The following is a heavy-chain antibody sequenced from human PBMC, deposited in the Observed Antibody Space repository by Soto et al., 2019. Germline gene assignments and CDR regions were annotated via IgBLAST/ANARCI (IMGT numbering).Heavy chain of an antibody. CDR2: INPSGGST. CDR1: GYTFTSYY. Sequence: QVQLVQSGAEVKKPGASVKVSCKASGYTFTSYYMHWVRQAPGQGLEWMGIINPSGGSTSYAQKFQGRVTMTRDTSTSTAYMELSSLRSEDTAVYYCARAGIVVVVAATLSVFDYWGQGTLVTVSS. CDR3: ARAGIVVVVAATLSVFDY. J-gene: IGHJ4*02. D-gene: IGHD2-15*01. V-gene: IGHV1-46*03.